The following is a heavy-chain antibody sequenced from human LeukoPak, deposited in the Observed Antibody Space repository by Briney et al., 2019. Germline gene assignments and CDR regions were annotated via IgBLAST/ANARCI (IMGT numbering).Heavy chain of an antibody. Sequence: GGSLRLSCAASGFTFSSYAMHWVRQAPGKGLEWVAFILYDGNNKDYADSVKDRFTISRDNSKNMVYLQINSLRAEDTAVYYCAKDRYTGIYYDFDYWGQGTLVTVSS. CDR3: AKDRYTGIYYDFDY. V-gene: IGHV3-30*04. CDR2: ILYDGNNK. J-gene: IGHJ4*02. D-gene: IGHD1-26*01. CDR1: GFTFSSYA.